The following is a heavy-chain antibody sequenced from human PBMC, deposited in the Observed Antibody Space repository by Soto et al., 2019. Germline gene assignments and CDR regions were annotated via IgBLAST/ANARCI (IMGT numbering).Heavy chain of an antibody. CDR3: ARGTVVTHFDF. CDR2: INAGNGNT. CDR1: GYTFTSYA. Sequence: QVQLVQSGAEEKKPGASVKVSCKASGYTFTSYAMHWVRQAPGQRLEWMGWINAGNGNTKYSQKFQGRVTITRDTSESTAYRELSSLRSEDSCVYYCARGTVVTHFDFWGQGTLVTVSS. J-gene: IGHJ4*02. D-gene: IGHD2-15*01. V-gene: IGHV1-3*05.